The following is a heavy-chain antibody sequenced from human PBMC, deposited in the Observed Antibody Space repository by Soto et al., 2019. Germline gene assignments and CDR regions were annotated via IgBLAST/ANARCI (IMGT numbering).Heavy chain of an antibody. V-gene: IGHV1-46*01. CDR3: ARDRRITMIVGNYYYYGMDV. CDR1: GYTFTSYY. CDR2: INPSGGST. Sequence: VKVSCKASGYTFTSYYMHWVRQAPGQGLEWMGIINPSGGSTSYAQKFQGRVTMTRDTSTSTVYMELSSLRSEDTAVYYCARDRRITMIVGNYYYYGMDVWGQGTTVTVSS. J-gene: IGHJ6*02. D-gene: IGHD3-22*01.